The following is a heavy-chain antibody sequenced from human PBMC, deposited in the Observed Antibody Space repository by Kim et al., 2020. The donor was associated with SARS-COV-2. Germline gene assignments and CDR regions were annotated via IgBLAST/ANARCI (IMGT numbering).Heavy chain of an antibody. Sequence: GSHDYTPAHRSRVTISEDTSKNLYSLKMSSVTAAETAVYYGARESSGAFDIWGQGTMVTVSS. V-gene: IGHV4-31*02. D-gene: IGHD3-22*01. J-gene: IGHJ3*02. CDR3: ARESSGAFDI. CDR2: GSH.